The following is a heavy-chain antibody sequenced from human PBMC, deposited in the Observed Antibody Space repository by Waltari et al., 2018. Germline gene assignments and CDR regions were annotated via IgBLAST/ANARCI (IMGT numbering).Heavy chain of an antibody. J-gene: IGHJ4*02. Sequence: LIESGGGLVQPGRSLRLSCRVSGFTFRDYGMSWVRQAPGKGLEWVGFIRNRVYGGTTEYAASVGGRFSISRDDSKGIVYLQMNSLKTEDTAVYYCTRDLASTYGDALDYWGQGVLVTVSS. CDR2: IRNRVYGGTT. CDR3: TRDLASTYGDALDY. V-gene: IGHV3-49*04. D-gene: IGHD4-17*01. CDR1: GFTFRDYG.